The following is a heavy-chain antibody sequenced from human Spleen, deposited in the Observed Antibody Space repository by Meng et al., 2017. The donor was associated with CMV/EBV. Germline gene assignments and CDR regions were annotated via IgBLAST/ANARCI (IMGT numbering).Heavy chain of an antibody. CDR3: ARVSSSGTYYPFDC. CDR2: IESKADGGTT. CDR1: GFTFNEAW. J-gene: IGHJ4*02. D-gene: IGHD1-26*01. Sequence: GGSLRLSCAASGFTFNEAWMTWVRQASGKGLEWVGRIESKADGGTTDFAAPVTGRFSISRDDSQDTLYLQMNSLRAEDTAVYYCARVSSSGTYYPFDCWGQGTLVTVSS. V-gene: IGHV3-15*04.